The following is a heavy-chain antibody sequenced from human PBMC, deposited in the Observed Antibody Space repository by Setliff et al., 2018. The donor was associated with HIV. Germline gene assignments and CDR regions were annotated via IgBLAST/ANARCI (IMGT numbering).Heavy chain of an antibody. Sequence: GGSMRLSCVASGFTVSSNCRSWVRQAPGKGLEWVPIIYSGGNTYNADCVKGRFTIPRDSSKNTLYLQMNSLRAEDTAVYYCARDEYYDSSGRSSYWGQGTLVTVSS. D-gene: IGHD3-22*01. CDR1: GFTVSSNC. V-gene: IGHV3-66*01. CDR2: IYSGGNT. J-gene: IGHJ4*02. CDR3: ARDEYYDSSGRSSY.